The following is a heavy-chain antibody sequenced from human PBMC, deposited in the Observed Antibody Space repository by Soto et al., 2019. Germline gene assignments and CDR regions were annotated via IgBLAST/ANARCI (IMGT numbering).Heavy chain of an antibody. CDR2: IHGAGNSA. Sequence: EVQLLESGGDLVPPGRSLRLSCAASGFTFSGYAMSCIRQAPGKGLEWVSVIHGAGNSAYYAESVKGRFTNSTDNSKNTLYLQMSSLRGEDTAVYYCAKNRGRVTTSCHVEYWGQGTMVTVSS. CDR3: AKNRGRVTTSCHVEY. D-gene: IGHD2-21*02. J-gene: IGHJ4*02. CDR1: GFTFSGYA. V-gene: IGHV3-23*01.